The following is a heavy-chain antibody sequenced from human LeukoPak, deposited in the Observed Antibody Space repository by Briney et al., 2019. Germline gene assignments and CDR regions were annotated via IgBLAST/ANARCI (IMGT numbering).Heavy chain of an antibody. CDR2: IYYSGST. Sequence: PSETLSLTCTVSGGSISSSSYYWGWIRQPPGKGLEWIGSIYYSGSTYYNPSLKSRVTISVDKSKNQFSLKLSSVTAADTAVYYCASGYGDPYYYYGMDVWGQGTTVTVSS. CDR1: GGSISSSSYY. J-gene: IGHJ6*02. V-gene: IGHV4-39*07. CDR3: ASGYGDPYYYYGMDV. D-gene: IGHD4-17*01.